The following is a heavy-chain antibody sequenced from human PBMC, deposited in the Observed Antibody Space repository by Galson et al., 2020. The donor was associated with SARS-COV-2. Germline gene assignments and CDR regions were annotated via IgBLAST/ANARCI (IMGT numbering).Heavy chain of an antibody. V-gene: IGHV3-30*19. CDR2: ISYDGSNK. Sequence: GGSLRLSCAASGFTFSSYGMHWVRQAPGKGLEWVAVISYDGSNKYYADSVKGRFTISRDNSKNTLYLQMNSLRAEDTAVYYCARPISGSYFSSFDYWGQGTLVTVSS. D-gene: IGHD1-26*01. CDR1: GFTFSSYG. J-gene: IGHJ4*02. CDR3: ARPISGSYFSSFDY.